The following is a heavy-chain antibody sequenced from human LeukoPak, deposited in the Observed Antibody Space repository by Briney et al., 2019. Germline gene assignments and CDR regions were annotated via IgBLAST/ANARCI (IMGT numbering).Heavy chain of an antibody. D-gene: IGHD3-22*01. Sequence: GGSLRLSCAASGFTFSSYAMSWVRQAPGKGLEWVSAISGSGGSTYYADSVKGRFTISRDNSKNTLYLQMNSLRAEDTAVYYCAKVLGPYYDSSGYYSGMDVWGQGTTVTVSS. V-gene: IGHV3-23*01. CDR2: ISGSGGST. CDR1: GFTFSSYA. J-gene: IGHJ6*02. CDR3: AKVLGPYYDSSGYYSGMDV.